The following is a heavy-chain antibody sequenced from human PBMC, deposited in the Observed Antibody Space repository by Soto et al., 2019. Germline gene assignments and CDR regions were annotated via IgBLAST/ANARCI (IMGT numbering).Heavy chain of an antibody. CDR3: ARNYYDSSGYYDVLGY. Sequence: HPGGSLRLSCAASGFTFSSYGMHWVRQAPGKGLEWVAVIWYDGSNKYYADSVKGRFTISRDNSKNTLYLQMNSLRAEDTAVYYCARNYYDSSGYYDVLGYWGQGTLVTVSS. CDR1: GFTFSSYG. D-gene: IGHD3-22*01. V-gene: IGHV3-33*01. J-gene: IGHJ4*02. CDR2: IWYDGSNK.